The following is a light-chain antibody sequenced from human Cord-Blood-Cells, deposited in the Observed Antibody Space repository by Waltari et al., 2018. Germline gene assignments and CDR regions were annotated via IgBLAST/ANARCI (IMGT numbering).Light chain of an antibody. CDR2: GNS. CDR3: QSYDSSLSGWV. Sequence: QSVLTQPPSVSGAPGQRVTLSCTGRTSNTGAGYDVHWYQQLPGTAPKLLIYGNSNRPSGVPDRFSGSKSGTSASLAITGLQAEDEADYYCQSYDSSLSGWVFGGGTKLTVL. J-gene: IGLJ3*02. CDR1: TSNTGAGYD. V-gene: IGLV1-40*01.